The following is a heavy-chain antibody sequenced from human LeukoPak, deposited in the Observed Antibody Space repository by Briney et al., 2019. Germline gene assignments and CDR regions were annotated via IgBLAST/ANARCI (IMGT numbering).Heavy chain of an antibody. CDR1: GFTFSSYG. V-gene: IGHV3-30*18. D-gene: IGHD3-9*01. Sequence: PGRSLRLSCAASGFTFSSYGMHWVRQAPGKGLEWVAVISYDGSNKYYADSVKGRFTISRDNSKNTLYLQMNSLRAEDTAVYYCAKDFWGPTYYDILTGYSIYYYYGMDVWGQGTTVTVSS. CDR2: ISYDGSNK. J-gene: IGHJ6*02. CDR3: AKDFWGPTYYDILTGYSIYYYYGMDV.